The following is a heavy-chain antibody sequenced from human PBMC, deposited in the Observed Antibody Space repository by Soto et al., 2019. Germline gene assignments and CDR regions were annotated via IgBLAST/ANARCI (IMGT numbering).Heavy chain of an antibody. V-gene: IGHV1-3*01. Sequence: ASVKVACKGSGYTLTSYAMHWVRQALGQRLEWMGWINAGNGNTKYSQKFQGRVTITRDTSASTAYMELSSLRSEDTAVYYCARGGSGYSAKNLWNPMDVWGQGTTVTVSS. D-gene: IGHD5-18*01. J-gene: IGHJ6*02. CDR2: INAGNGNT. CDR3: ARGGSGYSAKNLWNPMDV. CDR1: GYTLTSYA.